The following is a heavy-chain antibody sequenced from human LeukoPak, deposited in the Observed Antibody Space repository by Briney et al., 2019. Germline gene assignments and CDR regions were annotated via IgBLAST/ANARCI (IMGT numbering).Heavy chain of an antibody. CDR1: GFTFSSYD. CDR3: ARASGWGMDV. Sequence: GGSLRLSCAASGFTFSSYDMHWVRQPTGRGLEWVSAIGSDGETYYAGSVKGRFTISRENAKQSLYLQMNSLRVGDTSVYYCARASGWGMDVRGQGTTVTVSS. V-gene: IGHV3-13*04. D-gene: IGHD3-10*01. CDR2: IGSDGET. J-gene: IGHJ6*02.